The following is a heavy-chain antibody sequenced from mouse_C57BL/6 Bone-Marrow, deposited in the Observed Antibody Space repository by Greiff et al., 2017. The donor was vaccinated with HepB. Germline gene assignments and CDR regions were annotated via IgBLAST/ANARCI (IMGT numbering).Heavy chain of an antibody. CDR3: ARADYGSSYVGYYFDY. Sequence: VQLQQSGSELRSPGSSVKLSCKDFDSEVFPIAYMSWVRQKPGHGFEWIGGILPSIGRTIYGEKFEDKATLDADTLSNTAYLELNRLTSEDSAIYYCARADYGSSYVGYYFDYWGQGTTLTVSS. CDR1: DSEVFPIAY. CDR2: ILPSIGRT. D-gene: IGHD1-1*01. V-gene: IGHV15-2*01. J-gene: IGHJ2*01.